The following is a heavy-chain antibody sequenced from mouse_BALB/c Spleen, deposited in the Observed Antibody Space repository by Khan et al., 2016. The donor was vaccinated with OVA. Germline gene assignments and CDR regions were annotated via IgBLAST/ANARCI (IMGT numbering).Heavy chain of an antibody. J-gene: IGHJ4*01. CDR1: GFSLTDYA. CDR2: IWVSGSK. V-gene: IGHV2-6-5*01. CDR3: ARDPPYYSMDY. Sequence: VQLQASGPGLVAPSQSLSITCTVSGFSLTDYAVSWIRQPPGKGLEWLGVIWVSGSKYYNSVLKPRLSISKDNSKRQVFLKMNSLQTDDTAMYFCARDPPYYSMDYWGQGTSVTVSS.